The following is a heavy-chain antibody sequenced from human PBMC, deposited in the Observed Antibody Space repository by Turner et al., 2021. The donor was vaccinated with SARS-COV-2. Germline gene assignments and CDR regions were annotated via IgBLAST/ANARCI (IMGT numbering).Heavy chain of an antibody. J-gene: IGHJ4*02. CDR1: GFTFRTYT. D-gene: IGHD3-10*01. V-gene: IGHV3-30*14. CDR3: ARGDGYFASGSPVDY. CDR2: ISYDGSST. Sequence: QVHLVESGGGVVQPVMSLRLSCAASGFTFRTYTMHWVRQAPGEGLEWVAHISYDGSSTYYTDSVKGRFTVSRDNYKNTVYLQMNSLTEGDTAVYFCARGDGYFASGSPVDYWGQGTRVTVSS.